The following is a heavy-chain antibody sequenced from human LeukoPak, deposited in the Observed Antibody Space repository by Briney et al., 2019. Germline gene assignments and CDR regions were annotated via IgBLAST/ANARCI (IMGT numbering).Heavy chain of an antibody. CDR3: ASNLSGSYYNWFDP. J-gene: IGHJ5*02. Sequence: PSETLSLTCTVSGGSVSSGSYYWSWIRQPPGKGLEWIGYICYSGSTNYNPSLKSRVTISVDTSKNQFSLKLSSVTAADTAVYYCASNLSGSYYNWFDPWGQGTLVTVSS. CDR1: GGSVSSGSYY. CDR2: ICYSGST. V-gene: IGHV4-61*01. D-gene: IGHD1-26*01.